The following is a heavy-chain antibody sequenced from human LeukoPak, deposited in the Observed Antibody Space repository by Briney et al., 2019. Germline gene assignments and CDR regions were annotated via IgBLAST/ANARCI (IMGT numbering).Heavy chain of an antibody. CDR3: AKAGSIRFDY. D-gene: IGHD1-26*01. V-gene: IGHV3-23*01. CDR2: ISGSGGNT. J-gene: IGHJ4*02. CDR1: GFTFSSYA. Sequence: GGSLRLSCAASGFTFSSYAMSWVRQAPGKGLEWVSYISGSGGNTYYADSVKGRFTISRDNSKNMLYLQMNSLRAEDTAAYYCAKAGSIRFDYWGQGALVTVSS.